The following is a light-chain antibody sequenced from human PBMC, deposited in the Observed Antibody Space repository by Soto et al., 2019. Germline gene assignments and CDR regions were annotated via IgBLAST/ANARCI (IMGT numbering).Light chain of an antibody. CDR2: DAS. J-gene: IGKJ2*01. V-gene: IGKV3-11*01. CDR1: PSVSSY. CDR3: QQRSNWPPWYT. Sequence: EIVLTPSPAPLSLSPGERATLSCRASPSVSSYLAWYQQKPGPAPRLLIYDASNRATGIPARFSGSGSGTDFTLTISSLEPEDFAVYYRQQRSNWPPWYTFGQGTKLEIK.